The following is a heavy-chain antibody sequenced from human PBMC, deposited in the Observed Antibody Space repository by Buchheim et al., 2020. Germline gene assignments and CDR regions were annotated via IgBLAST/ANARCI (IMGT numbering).Heavy chain of an antibody. CDR3: ASLSLFYSVARGIDI. CDR2: IYYSGTT. Sequence: QVKLQESGPGLVKPSQTLSLTCTVSGRSVTDYDSGWTWIRQSPGKGLEWIGLIYYSGTTHYNPSLASRATISTDPSENQVFLNLDSVTDADTALYYCASLSLFYSVARGIDIWGQGT. J-gene: IGHJ5*02. D-gene: IGHD5/OR15-5a*01. V-gene: IGHV4-30-4*01. CDR1: GRSVTDYDSG.